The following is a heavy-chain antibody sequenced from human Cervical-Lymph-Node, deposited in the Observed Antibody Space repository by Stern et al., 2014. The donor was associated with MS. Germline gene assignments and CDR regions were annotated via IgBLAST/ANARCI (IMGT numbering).Heavy chain of an antibody. J-gene: IGHJ5*02. D-gene: IGHD1-7*01. CDR3: ALSSETSDRWNSLGYDL. CDR1: GGTFSKFP. CDR2: IFPVFGTP. V-gene: IGHV1-69*01. Sequence: QVQLVQSGAEVTKPGSSVKVSCKASGGTFSKFPSSWVRQAPGQGLEWMGGIFPVFGTPTYAQEFRVRFTITADVSTSTVYMELSSLRSDDTAVYYCALSSETSDRWNSLGYDLWGQGTLVTVSS.